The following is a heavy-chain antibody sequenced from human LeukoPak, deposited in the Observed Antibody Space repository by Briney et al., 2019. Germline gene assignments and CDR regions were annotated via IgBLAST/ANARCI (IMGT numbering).Heavy chain of an antibody. Sequence: GGSLRLSCAASGFTFDDYAMHWVRQAPGKGLEWVSGITWNSDSIDYADSVKGRFTISRDNSKNTLYLQMSSLRAEDTAVYFCATKTAFDYWGQGTLVTVSS. CDR1: GFTFDDYA. D-gene: IGHD5-18*01. J-gene: IGHJ4*02. CDR2: ITWNSDSI. CDR3: ATKTAFDY. V-gene: IGHV3-9*01.